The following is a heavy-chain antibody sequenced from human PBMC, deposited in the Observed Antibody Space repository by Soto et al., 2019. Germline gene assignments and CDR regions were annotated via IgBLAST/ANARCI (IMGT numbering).Heavy chain of an antibody. Sequence: PSETLSLTCTVSGGSISSYYWSWIRQPPGKGLEWIGYIYYSGSTNYNPSLKSRVTISVDTSKNQFSLKLSSVTAADTAVYYCARWSITIFGGSWFDPWGQGTLVTVSS. CDR3: ARWSITIFGGSWFDP. D-gene: IGHD3-3*01. J-gene: IGHJ5*02. CDR1: GGSISSYY. CDR2: IYYSGST. V-gene: IGHV4-59*01.